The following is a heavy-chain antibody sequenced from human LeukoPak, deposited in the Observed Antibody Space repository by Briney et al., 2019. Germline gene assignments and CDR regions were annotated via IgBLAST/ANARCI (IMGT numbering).Heavy chain of an antibody. CDR2: ISGSGYGT. D-gene: IGHD2-2*01. CDR1: GFTFSSYS. Sequence: GGSLRLSRVASGFTFSSYSMTWVRQAPGKGLEWVSAISGSGYGTYYADSVKGRFTISRDNSKNTLYMQMNTLRAEDTAVYYCAKYEQSTGWSFDYWGQGTLVTVSS. CDR3: AKYEQSTGWSFDY. V-gene: IGHV3-23*01. J-gene: IGHJ4*02.